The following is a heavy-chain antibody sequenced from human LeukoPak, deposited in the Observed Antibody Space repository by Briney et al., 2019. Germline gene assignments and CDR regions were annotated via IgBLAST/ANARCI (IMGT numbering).Heavy chain of an antibody. CDR1: GGSISSGGYY. D-gene: IGHD6-13*01. CDR2: IYYSGST. Sequence: SETLSLTCTVSGGSISSGGYYWSWIRQHPGKGLEWIGYIYYSGSTYYNPSLKSRVTISVDTSKNQFSLKLSSVTAADTAVYYCARESAAGNYYFDYWGQGTLVTVSS. CDR3: ARESAAGNYYFDY. J-gene: IGHJ4*02. V-gene: IGHV4-31*03.